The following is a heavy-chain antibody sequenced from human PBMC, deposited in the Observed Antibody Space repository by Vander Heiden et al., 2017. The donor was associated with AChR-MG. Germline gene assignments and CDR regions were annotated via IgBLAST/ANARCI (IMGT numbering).Heavy chain of an antibody. CDR1: GFNFNNNW. CDR3: ATRKGFDD. CDR2: IKQDGTEI. Sequence: EVQVVESGGGLVQPGGSLRLSCTVSGFNFNNNWMAWVSQAPGKGLEWVANIKQDGTEIYYVDSVKGRFTISRDNAKNSVYLQMNSLRVEDTAVYYCATRKGFDDWGQGTLVTVSS. J-gene: IGHJ4*02. V-gene: IGHV3-7*03.